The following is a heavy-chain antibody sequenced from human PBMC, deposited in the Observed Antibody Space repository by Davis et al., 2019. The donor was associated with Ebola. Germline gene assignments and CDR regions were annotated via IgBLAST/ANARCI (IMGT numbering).Heavy chain of an antibody. CDR3: AKIPIAVVVAAEIDY. CDR2: ISGSGRNT. J-gene: IGHJ4*02. D-gene: IGHD2-15*01. Sequence: GESLKISCAASGFTFSNYAMSWVRQVPGKGLEWVSAISGSGRNTYYADSVKGRFTISRDNSKNTVFLEMNSMRPGDTAVYYCAKIPIAVVVAAEIDYWGQGTLVTVSS. CDR1: GFTFSNYA. V-gene: IGHV3-23*01.